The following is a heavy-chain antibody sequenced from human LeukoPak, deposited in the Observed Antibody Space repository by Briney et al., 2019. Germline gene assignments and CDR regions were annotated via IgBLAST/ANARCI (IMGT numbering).Heavy chain of an antibody. CDR1: GESIISYY. CDR3: ASPEGGI. D-gene: IGHD6-13*01. J-gene: IGHJ4*02. V-gene: IGHV4-59*01. Sequence: SETLSLTCTVSGESIISYYWSWIRQPPGKGLEWIGYIYYSGSTNYNPSLKSRVTISVDTSKNQFSLKLSSVTAADAAVYYCASPEGGIWGQGTLVTVSS. CDR2: IYYSGST.